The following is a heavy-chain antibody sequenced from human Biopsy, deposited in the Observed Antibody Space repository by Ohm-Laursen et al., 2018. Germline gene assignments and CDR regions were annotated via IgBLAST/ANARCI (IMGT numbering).Heavy chain of an antibody. V-gene: IGHV4-34*01. CDR1: GESFNDYY. Sequence: PSDTLSLTCPVYGESFNDYYWSWIRQPPGKGLEWIGQINQSGRTNYNPSLKSRVNISADKSNNQFSLKLTSVTSADTAVYFCGNEVHGRDYWGLGALVTVSS. CDR3: GNEVHGRDY. J-gene: IGHJ4*02. CDR2: INQSGRT. D-gene: IGHD2-15*01.